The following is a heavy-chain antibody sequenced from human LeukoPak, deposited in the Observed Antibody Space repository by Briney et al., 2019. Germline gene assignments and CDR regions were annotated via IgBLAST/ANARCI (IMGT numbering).Heavy chain of an antibody. J-gene: IGHJ5*02. V-gene: IGHV3-23*01. CDR3: AKDRGGPYSXGPFDP. D-gene: IGHD6-19*01. CDR2: ISGSGGST. CDR1: GFTFSSYG. Sequence: GGTLRLSCAASGFTFSSYGMSWVRQAPGKGLEWVSAISGSGGSTYYADSVKGRFTISRDNSKNTLYLQMNSLRAEDTAVYYCAKDRGGPYSXGPFDPXXXGTLVTV.